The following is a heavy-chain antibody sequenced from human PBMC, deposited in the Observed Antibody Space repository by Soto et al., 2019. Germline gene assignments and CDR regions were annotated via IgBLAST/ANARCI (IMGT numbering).Heavy chain of an antibody. CDR1: GYTSTSYG. V-gene: IGHV1-18*01. CDR2: ISAYNGNT. CDR3: ALETEYSSSTSCYVIYKI. J-gene: IGHJ3*02. Sequence: ASVKVSCKASGYTSTSYGISWVRQAPGQGLEWMGWISAYNGNTNYAQKLQGRVTMTTDTSTSTAYMELRSLRSDDTAVYYCALETEYSSSTSCYVIYKIWGQGTMVTFSS. D-gene: IGHD2-2*01.